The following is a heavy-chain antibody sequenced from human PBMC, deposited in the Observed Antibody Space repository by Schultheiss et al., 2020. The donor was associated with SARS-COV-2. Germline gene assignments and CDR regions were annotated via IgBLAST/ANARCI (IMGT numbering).Heavy chain of an antibody. J-gene: IGHJ6*02. CDR3: ARVGIAVAGTSGNLDV. CDR2: IYYSGST. V-gene: IGHV4-59*12. Sequence: SETLSLTCTVSGGSISSYYWSWIRQPPGKGLEWIGYIYYSGSTNYNPSLKSRVTISVDTSKNQFSLQLNSVTPEDTAVYYCARVGIAVAGTSGNLDVWGQGTTVTVSS. CDR1: GGSISSYY. D-gene: IGHD6-19*01.